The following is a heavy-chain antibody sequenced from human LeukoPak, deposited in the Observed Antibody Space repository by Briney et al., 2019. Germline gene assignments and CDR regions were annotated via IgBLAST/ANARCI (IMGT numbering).Heavy chain of an antibody. CDR1: GYTFTHYA. D-gene: IGHD4-11*01. V-gene: IGHV1-3*01. J-gene: IGHJ4*02. CDR3: ARDDFSTYPGLNYFDY. Sequence: ASVKVSCKASGYTFTHYAVHWVRQAPGQRLEWMGWTNVGNDYTESSQKFQDRLTITSDTTATTVYMELSSLRSGDTAVYYCARDDFSTYPGLNYFDYWGQGSLVTVSS. CDR2: TNVGNDYT.